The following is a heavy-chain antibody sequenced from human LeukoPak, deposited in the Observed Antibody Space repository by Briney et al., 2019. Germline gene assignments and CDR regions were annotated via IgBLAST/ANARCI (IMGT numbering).Heavy chain of an antibody. CDR2: IKSKTDGGTT. V-gene: IGHV3-15*07. CDR3: STTYYYDSSEGY. D-gene: IGHD3-22*01. CDR1: GFTFSNAW. Sequence: AGGSLRLSCAASGFTFSNAWMNWVRQAPGKGLEWVGRIKSKTDGGTTDYAAPVKARFTISRDDSKNTQYLQMNSLKTEDTAVYYCSTTYYYDSSEGYWGQGTLVTVSS. J-gene: IGHJ4*02.